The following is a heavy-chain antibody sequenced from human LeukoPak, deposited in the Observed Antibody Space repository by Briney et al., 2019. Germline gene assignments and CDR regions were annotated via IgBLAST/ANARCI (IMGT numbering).Heavy chain of an antibody. CDR3: ARDGRPLDY. Sequence: GGSLRLFCVDSGITFSRYWMSWVRQPPGKGLEWVANIKQDGGERYYVDSVKGRLTISRDNAKNSLYLQMNSLRVEDTAVYYCARDGRPLDYWGQGTLVTVSS. V-gene: IGHV3-7*03. CDR2: IKQDGGER. CDR1: GITFSRYW. J-gene: IGHJ4*02.